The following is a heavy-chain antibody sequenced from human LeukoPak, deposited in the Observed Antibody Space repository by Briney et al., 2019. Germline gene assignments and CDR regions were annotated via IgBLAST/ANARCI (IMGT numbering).Heavy chain of an antibody. Sequence: SETLSLTCTVSGGSISSYYWSWIRQPPGKGLEWIGYIYYSGSTNYNPSLKSRVTISVDTSKNQFSLKLSSVTAADTAVYYCAGEMATILDYWGQGTLVTVSS. J-gene: IGHJ4*02. V-gene: IGHV4-59*01. CDR2: IYYSGST. CDR1: GGSISSYY. CDR3: AGEMATILDY. D-gene: IGHD5-24*01.